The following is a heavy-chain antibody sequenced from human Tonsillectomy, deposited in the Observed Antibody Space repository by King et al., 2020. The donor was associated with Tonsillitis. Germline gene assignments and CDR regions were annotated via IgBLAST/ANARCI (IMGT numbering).Heavy chain of an antibody. J-gene: IGHJ4*02. CDR1: GFTFDDYA. CDR2: INWNGGRI. Sequence: DVQLVESGGGLVQPGRSLRLSCAASGFTFDDYAMHWVRQAPGKGLEWVSGINWNGGRIVYADSVKGRFTISRDNAKNSLYLQMNSLRAEDTALYYCSKDLGSAVQLWPFDYWGQGTPVTVSS. CDR3: SKDLGSAVQLWPFDY. D-gene: IGHD5-18*01. V-gene: IGHV3-9*01.